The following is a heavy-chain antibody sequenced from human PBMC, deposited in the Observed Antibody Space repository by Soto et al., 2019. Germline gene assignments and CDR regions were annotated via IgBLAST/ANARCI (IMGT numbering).Heavy chain of an antibody. CDR3: AKHFASGWSRREALDI. D-gene: IGHD6-13*01. V-gene: IGHV3-23*01. CDR2: VSGSGAST. Sequence: VQLLESGGGLVQPGGSLRLSCAASGFTFSQYAMSWVRQAPGNGLEWVSIVSGSGASTTYADSVKGRFAISRDNSKNMLYLQMNSLSIDDTAVYYCAKHFASGWSRREALDIWGQGTMVTVSS. CDR1: GFTFSQYA. J-gene: IGHJ3*02.